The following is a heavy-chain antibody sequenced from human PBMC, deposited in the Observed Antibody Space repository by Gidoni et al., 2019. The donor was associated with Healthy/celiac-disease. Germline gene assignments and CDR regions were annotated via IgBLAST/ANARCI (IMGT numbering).Heavy chain of an antibody. CDR1: GGSISSYY. CDR2: IYYSGST. J-gene: IGHJ5*02. D-gene: IGHD3-3*01. CDR3: ARARITIPTPGWEGWFDP. Sequence: QVQLQESGPGLVKPSETLSLTCTVSGGSISSYYWSWIRQPPGKGLEWIGYIYYSGSTNYNPSLKSRVTILVDTSKIQFSLKLSSVTAADTAVYYCARARITIPTPGWEGWFDPWGQGTLVTVSS. V-gene: IGHV4-59*01.